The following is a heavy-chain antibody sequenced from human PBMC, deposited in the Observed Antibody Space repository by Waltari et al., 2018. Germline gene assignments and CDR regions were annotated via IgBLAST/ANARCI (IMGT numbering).Heavy chain of an antibody. CDR1: CFTFSGST. CDR2: IRSKPNKYAT. D-gene: IGHD6-13*01. CDR3: TGGAVTGTDF. J-gene: IGHJ4*02. Sequence: EVQVVESGGGLFQPGGSLRLSCATSCFTFSGSTIHWVRQTSGKGLEWIGRIRSKPNKYATRYTASVEGRFTISRDDSENTAYLQMSSLMTEDTAVYYCTGGAVTGTDFWGQGTLVTVSS. V-gene: IGHV3-73*01.